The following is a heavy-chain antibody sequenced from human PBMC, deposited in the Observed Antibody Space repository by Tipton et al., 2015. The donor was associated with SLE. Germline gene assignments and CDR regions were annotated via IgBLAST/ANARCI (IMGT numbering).Heavy chain of an antibody. CDR1: GGSISSSSYY. V-gene: IGHV4-39*07. CDR3: ARDHGGSYYGWFDP. CDR2: IYYSGST. Sequence: TLSLTCTVSGGSISSSSYYWGWIRQPPGKGLEWIGNIYYSGSTNYNPSLKSRVTISVDTSKNQFSLKVSSVTAADTAVYYCARDHGGSYYGWFDPWGQGTLVTVSS. J-gene: IGHJ5*02. D-gene: IGHD1-26*01.